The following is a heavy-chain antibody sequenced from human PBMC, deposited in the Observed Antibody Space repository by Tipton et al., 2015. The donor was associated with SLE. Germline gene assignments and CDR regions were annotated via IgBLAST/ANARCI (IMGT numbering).Heavy chain of an antibody. D-gene: IGHD3-10*01. J-gene: IGHJ4*02. CDR2: ISGSSSAL. Sequence: GSLRLSCVASGFTFSSYSMNWVRQAPGKGLEWVSYISGSSSALYYADSVKGRFTISRDNAKNSLYLQMNSLRAEDTAVYYCARDKEIRGVIEIPLEYWGRGTLVTVSS. CDR3: ARDKEIRGVIEIPLEY. V-gene: IGHV3-48*01. CDR1: GFTFSSYS.